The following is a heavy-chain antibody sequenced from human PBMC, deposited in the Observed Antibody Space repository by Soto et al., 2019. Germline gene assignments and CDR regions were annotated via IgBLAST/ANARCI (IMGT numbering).Heavy chain of an antibody. Sequence: SETLSLTCAVYGGSFSCYYWSWIRQPPGKGLEWIGEINHSGGTNYNPSLKSRVTISVDTSKNQFSLKLSSVTAADTAVYYCARGLHRISLELRVRPWYFDLWGRGTLVTVSS. D-gene: IGHD1-7*01. CDR3: ARGLHRISLELRVRPWYFDL. CDR2: INHSGGT. CDR1: GGSFSCYY. V-gene: IGHV4-34*01. J-gene: IGHJ2*01.